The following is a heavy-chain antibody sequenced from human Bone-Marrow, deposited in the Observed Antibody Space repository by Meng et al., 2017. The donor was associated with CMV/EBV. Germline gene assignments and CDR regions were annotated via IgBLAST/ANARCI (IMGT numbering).Heavy chain of an antibody. V-gene: IGHV4-34*01. D-gene: IGHD2-2*01. CDR1: GGSFSGYY. CDR3: ARGPLGYCSSTSCYITRNNGMDV. J-gene: IGHJ6*01. Sequence: SETLSLTCAVYGGSFSGYYWSWIRQPPGKGLEWIGEINHSGSTNYNPSLKSRVTISVDTSKNQFSLKPRSVTAADTAVYYCARGPLGYCSSTSCYITRNNGMDVWGQGPKDTVSS. CDR2: INHSGST.